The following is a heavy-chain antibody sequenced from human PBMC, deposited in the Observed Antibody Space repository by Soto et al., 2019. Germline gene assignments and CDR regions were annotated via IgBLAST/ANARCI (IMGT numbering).Heavy chain of an antibody. CDR1: GYTFTSYG. Sequence: ASVKVSCKASGYTFTSYGISWVRQAPGRGLEWMGWISAYNGNTNYAQKLQGRVTMTTDTSTSTAYMELRSLRSDDTAVYYCARVLYCSGGSCYWASEGVWFDPWGQGTLVTAPQ. V-gene: IGHV1-18*01. CDR3: ARVLYCSGGSCYWASEGVWFDP. J-gene: IGHJ5*02. CDR2: ISAYNGNT. D-gene: IGHD2-15*01.